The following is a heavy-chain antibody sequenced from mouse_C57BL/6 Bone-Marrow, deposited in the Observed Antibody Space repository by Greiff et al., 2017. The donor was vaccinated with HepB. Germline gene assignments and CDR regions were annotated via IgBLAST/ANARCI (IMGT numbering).Heavy chain of an antibody. CDR3: GSSYGFAY. V-gene: IGHV1-64*01. CDR1: GYTFTSYW. Sequence: VQLKQPGAELVKPGASVKLSCQASGYTFTSYWMHWVKQRPGQGLEWIGMIHPNSGSTNYNEKFKSKATLTVDQTSSTAYMQPSSLTSEDSAVYYCGSSYGFAYWGQGTLVTVSA. D-gene: IGHD1-1*01. J-gene: IGHJ3*01. CDR2: IHPNSGST.